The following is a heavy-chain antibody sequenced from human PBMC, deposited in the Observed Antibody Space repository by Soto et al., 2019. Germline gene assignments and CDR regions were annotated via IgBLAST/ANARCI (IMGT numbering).Heavy chain of an antibody. V-gene: IGHV4-30-4*01. CDR2: IYYSGST. CDR1: GDCISSGDYY. D-gene: IGHD1-7*01. CDR3: ARDRTGTTGAYYYGMDV. Sequence: PSEMRSLTCTVSGDCISSGDYYWSWIRQPPGKGLEWIGYIYYSGSTYYNPSLKSRVTISVDTSKNQFSLKLSSVTAADTAVYYCARDRTGTTGAYYYGMDVWGQGTTVTVSS. J-gene: IGHJ6*02.